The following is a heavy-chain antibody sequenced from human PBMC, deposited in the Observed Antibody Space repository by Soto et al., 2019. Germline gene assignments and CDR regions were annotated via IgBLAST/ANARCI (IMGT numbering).Heavy chain of an antibody. V-gene: IGHV3-23*01. Sequence: EVQLLESGGGLVQPGGSLRLSCAASGFTFSSYAMSWVRQAPGKGLEWVSAISGSGGSTYYADSVKGRFIISRDNSKNTLYLQMNSLRAEDTAVYYCAKDRMVRGVMDYWGQGTLVTVSS. CDR1: GFTFSSYA. CDR2: ISGSGGST. D-gene: IGHD3-10*01. J-gene: IGHJ4*02. CDR3: AKDRMVRGVMDY.